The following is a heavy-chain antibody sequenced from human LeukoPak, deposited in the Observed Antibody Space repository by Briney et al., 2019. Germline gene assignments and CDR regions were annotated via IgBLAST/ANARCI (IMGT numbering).Heavy chain of an antibody. J-gene: IGHJ4*02. D-gene: IGHD1-26*01. Sequence: ESGPALVKXTQTLTLTCTFSGFSLRTSGMCVDWIRQPPGKALEWLARIDWDDDKYYSTSLKTRLTISKDTSKNQVVLTMTNMDPVDTATYYCARKNSGSYFDYWGQGTLVTVSS. CDR3: ARKNSGSYFDY. CDR1: GFSLRTSGMC. CDR2: IDWDDDK. V-gene: IGHV2-70*11.